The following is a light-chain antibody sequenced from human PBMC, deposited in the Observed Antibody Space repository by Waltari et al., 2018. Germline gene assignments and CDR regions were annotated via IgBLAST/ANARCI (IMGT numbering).Light chain of an antibody. CDR1: TSNIGSHP. J-gene: IGLJ3*02. CDR2: SDR. V-gene: IGLV1-44*01. Sequence: QSLLTQPPSVSGPPGQTVTISCTGSTSNIGSHPVTCDHHVPGTAPPLLIFSDRQRHSGVPDRFSASKSGATASLVISGLQSEDEGDYYCAAWDDALTGPLFGGGTKLTVL. CDR3: AAWDDALTGPL.